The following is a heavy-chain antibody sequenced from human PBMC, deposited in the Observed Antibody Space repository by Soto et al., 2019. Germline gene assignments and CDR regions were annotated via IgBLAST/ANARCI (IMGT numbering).Heavy chain of an antibody. CDR1: GFTFSSYE. D-gene: IGHD7-27*01. V-gene: IGHV3-48*03. Sequence: GGSLRLSCAASGFTFSSYEMNWVRQAPGKGLEWVSYISSSGSTIYYADSVKGRFTISRDNAKNSLYLQMNSLRADDTAVYYCALTGSDAFDIWGQGTMVTVSS. CDR2: ISSSGSTI. J-gene: IGHJ3*02. CDR3: ALTGSDAFDI.